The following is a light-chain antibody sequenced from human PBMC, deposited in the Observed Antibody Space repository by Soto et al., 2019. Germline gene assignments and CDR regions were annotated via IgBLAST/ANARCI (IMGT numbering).Light chain of an antibody. CDR3: QEYNNCSPSART. Sequence: EIVMTQSPATLSVSPGERATLSCRASQSVSSNLAWYQQKPGQAPRLLIYGASTRATGIPARFSGSGSGTEYTLTISSLPSEDFAVYYCQEYNNCSPSARTFGRG. V-gene: IGKV3-15*01. CDR1: QSVSSN. CDR2: GAS. J-gene: IGKJ1*01.